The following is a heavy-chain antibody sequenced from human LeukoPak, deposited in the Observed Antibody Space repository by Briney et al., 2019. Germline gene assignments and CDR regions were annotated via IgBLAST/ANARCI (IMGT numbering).Heavy chain of an antibody. Sequence: ASVKVSCKASGFTFTSSAVQWVRQARGQRLEWIGWIVVGSGNTNYAQKFQGRVTMTEDTSTDTAYMELSSLRSEDTAVYYCATLVMIAGGFDYWGQGTLVTVSS. D-gene: IGHD3-22*01. V-gene: IGHV1-58*01. CDR2: IVVGSGNT. J-gene: IGHJ4*02. CDR3: ATLVMIAGGFDY. CDR1: GFTFTSSA.